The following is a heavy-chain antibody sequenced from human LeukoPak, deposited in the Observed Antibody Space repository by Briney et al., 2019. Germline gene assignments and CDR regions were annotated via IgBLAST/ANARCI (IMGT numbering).Heavy chain of an antibody. D-gene: IGHD6-13*01. CDR3: ARVVAAAGTFDY. J-gene: IGHJ4*02. Sequence: SETLSLTCTVSGGSISSYYWSWVRQPPGKGLEWIGYIYYSGSTNYNPSLKSRVTISVDTSKNQFSLKLSSVTAADTAVYYCARVVAAAGTFDYWGQGTLVTVSS. CDR1: GGSISSYY. V-gene: IGHV4-59*01. CDR2: IYYSGST.